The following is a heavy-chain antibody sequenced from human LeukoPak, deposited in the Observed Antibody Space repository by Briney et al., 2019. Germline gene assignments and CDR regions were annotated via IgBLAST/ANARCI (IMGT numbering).Heavy chain of an antibody. CDR2: ISWNSGSI. D-gene: IGHD3-22*01. V-gene: IGHV3-9*03. CDR1: GFTFDDYA. Sequence: GRSLRLSCAASGFTFDDYAMHWVRQAPGKGLEWVSGISWNSGSIGYADSVKGRFTISRDNAKNSLYLQMNSLRAEDMALYYCATSHDSGGYGFDYWGQGTLVTVSS. J-gene: IGHJ4*02. CDR3: ATSHDSGGYGFDY.